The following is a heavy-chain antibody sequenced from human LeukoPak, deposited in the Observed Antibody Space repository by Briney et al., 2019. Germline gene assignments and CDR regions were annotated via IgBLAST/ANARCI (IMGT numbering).Heavy chain of an antibody. D-gene: IGHD3-3*01. CDR2: TYYRSKWYN. CDR3: ARSPPSYYDFWSGSDYYYYYGMDV. CDR1: RDSVSSNSAA. Sequence: LSQTLSLTCAISRDSVSSNSAAWNWIRQSPSRGLEWLGRTYYRSKWYNDYAVSVKSRITINPDTSKNQFSLQLNSVTPEDTAVYYCARSPPSYYDFWSGSDYYYYYGMDVWGQGTTVTVSS. J-gene: IGHJ6*02. V-gene: IGHV6-1*01.